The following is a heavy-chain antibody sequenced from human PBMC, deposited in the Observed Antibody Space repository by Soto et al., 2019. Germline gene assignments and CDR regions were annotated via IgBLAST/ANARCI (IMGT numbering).Heavy chain of an antibody. Sequence: QITLKESGPTLVKPTQTLTLTCTFSGFSLSTSGVGVGWIRQPPGKALEWLALIYWNDDKRYSPSLKSRLTITKDTSKIQVVLTMTNMDPVDTATYYCAHIHPYSRGYFRWFDAWGQGTLVTVSS. CDR2: IYWNDDK. D-gene: IGHD3-22*01. J-gene: IGHJ5*02. CDR1: GFSLSTSGVG. CDR3: AHIHPYSRGYFRWFDA. V-gene: IGHV2-5*01.